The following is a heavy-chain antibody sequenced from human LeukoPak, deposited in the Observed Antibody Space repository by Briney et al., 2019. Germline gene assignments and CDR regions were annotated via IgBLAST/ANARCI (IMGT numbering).Heavy chain of an antibody. Sequence: ASVKVSCKASGYTFTSYGISWVRQAPGQGLEWMGWISAYNGNTNYAQKFQGRVTITADKSTSTAYMELSSLRSEDTAVYYCAILTGTHNWFDPWGQGTLVTVSS. CDR1: GYTFTSYG. V-gene: IGHV1-18*01. J-gene: IGHJ5*02. CDR2: ISAYNGNT. CDR3: AILTGTHNWFDP. D-gene: IGHD1-1*01.